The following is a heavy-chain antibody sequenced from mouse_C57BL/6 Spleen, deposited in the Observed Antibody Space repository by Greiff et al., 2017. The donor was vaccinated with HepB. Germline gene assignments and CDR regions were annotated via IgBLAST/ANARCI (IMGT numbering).Heavy chain of an antibody. J-gene: IGHJ4*01. CDR3: ARQLRLLAMDY. D-gene: IGHD3-2*02. V-gene: IGHV1-82*01. Sequence: VQLQQSGPELVKPGASVKISCKASGYAFSSSWMNWVKQRPGKGLEWIGRIYPGDGDTNYNGKFKGKATLTADKSSSTAYMQLSSLTSKDSAVYFCARQLRLLAMDYWGQGTSVTVSS. CDR2: IYPGDGDT. CDR1: GYAFSSSW.